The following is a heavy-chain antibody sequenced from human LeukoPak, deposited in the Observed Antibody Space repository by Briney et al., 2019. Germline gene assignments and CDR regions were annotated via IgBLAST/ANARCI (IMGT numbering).Heavy chain of an antibody. D-gene: IGHD3-16*01. J-gene: IGHJ4*02. Sequence: ASVKVSCKASGYTFTSYDVNWVRQATGQGLEWMGWMNPNSGNTGYAQKFQGRVTMTRDTSISTAYMELSRLRSDDTAVYYCASPQSGGSVDYWGQGTLVTVSS. V-gene: IGHV1-8*01. CDR2: MNPNSGNT. CDR3: ASPQSGGSVDY. CDR1: GYTFTSYD.